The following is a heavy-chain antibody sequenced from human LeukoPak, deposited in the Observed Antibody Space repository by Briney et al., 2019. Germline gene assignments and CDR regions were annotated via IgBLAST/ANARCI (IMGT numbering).Heavy chain of an antibody. D-gene: IGHD1-26*01. J-gene: IGHJ4*02. V-gene: IGHV4-59*08. CDR3: ASGSYYFDY. CDR2: IYYIGST. Sequence: SETLSLTCSVSGGSIRSYYWSWIRQPPGKGLEWIGYIYYIGSTNYNPSLKSRVTISVDTTKNQFSLKLSSVTAADTAVYYCASGSYYFDYWGQGTLVTVSS. CDR1: GGSIRSYY.